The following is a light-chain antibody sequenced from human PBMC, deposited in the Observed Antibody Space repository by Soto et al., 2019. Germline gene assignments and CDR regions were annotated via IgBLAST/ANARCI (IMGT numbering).Light chain of an antibody. CDR1: HSVNSNY. J-gene: IGKJ2*01. V-gene: IGKV3-20*01. CDR3: QQYGSSPT. CDR2: GAS. Sequence: EIVLTQSPGTLSLSPGERTTLSCRASHSVNSNYLAWYQQKLGQAPRLLIYGASTRATDIPNRFSGSGSGTDFTLTISRLEPEDFAVYYCQQYGSSPTFGQGTKLEIK.